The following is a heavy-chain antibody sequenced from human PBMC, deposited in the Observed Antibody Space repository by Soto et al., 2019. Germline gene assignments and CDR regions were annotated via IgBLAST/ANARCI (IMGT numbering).Heavy chain of an antibody. CDR1: GGTFSSYA. CDR2: IIPIFGTA. D-gene: IGHD3-3*01. CDR3: ARDLQYYDFWSGYYDRYYYYGMDV. Sequence: QVQLVQSGAEVKKPGSSVKVSCKASGGTFSSYAISWVRQAPGQGLEWMGGIIPIFGTANYAQKFQGRVTITADESTSTAYMELSSLRSEDTAVYYCARDLQYYDFWSGYYDRYYYYGMDVWGQGTTVTVSS. V-gene: IGHV1-69*01. J-gene: IGHJ6*02.